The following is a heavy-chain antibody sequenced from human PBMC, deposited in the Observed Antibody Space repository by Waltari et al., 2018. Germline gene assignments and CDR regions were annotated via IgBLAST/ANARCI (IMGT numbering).Heavy chain of an antibody. CDR3: ARHTAWAKSGMDV. Sequence: QVQLQESGPRLVQPSETLSLTCPVSGGSIGSYYWSWIRQPPGKGLEWIGYIYYSGSTNYNPSLKSRVTISVDTSKNQFSLKLSSVTAADTAVYYCARHTAWAKSGMDVWGQGTTVTVSS. J-gene: IGHJ6*02. CDR2: IYYSGST. D-gene: IGHD2-21*02. V-gene: IGHV4-59*08. CDR1: GGSIGSYY.